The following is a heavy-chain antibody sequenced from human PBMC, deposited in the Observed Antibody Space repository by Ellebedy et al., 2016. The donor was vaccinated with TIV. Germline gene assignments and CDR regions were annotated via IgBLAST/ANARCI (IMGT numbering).Heavy chain of an antibody. D-gene: IGHD2-2*01. V-gene: IGHV3-48*01. CDR2: ISSGSTTT. CDR3: ARAPSYLGDIVVVPAADLRAYYYGMDV. CDR1: GFPFSSYS. Sequence: GESLKIPCAAPGFPFSSYSMHWVRQAPGKGLEWVSYISSGSTTTYYAHPVKGRFTVSRDNAKNSLYLQMNSLRAEDTAVYYCARAPSYLGDIVVVPAADLRAYYYGMDVWGQGATVTVSS. J-gene: IGHJ6*02.